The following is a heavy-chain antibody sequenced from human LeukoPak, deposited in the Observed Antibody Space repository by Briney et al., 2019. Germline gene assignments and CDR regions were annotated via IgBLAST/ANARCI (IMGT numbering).Heavy chain of an antibody. CDR2: IYYSGTT. CDR1: GGSISSYY. Sequence: PSETLSLTCTVSGGSISSYYWSWIRQPPGKGLEWIGYIYYSGTTHYNPSLKSRVTISVDTSKNQFSLKLSSVTAADTAVYCCARGLAAAGTSYFDYWGQGTLVTVSS. J-gene: IGHJ4*02. D-gene: IGHD6-13*01. CDR3: ARGLAAAGTSYFDY. V-gene: IGHV4-59*01.